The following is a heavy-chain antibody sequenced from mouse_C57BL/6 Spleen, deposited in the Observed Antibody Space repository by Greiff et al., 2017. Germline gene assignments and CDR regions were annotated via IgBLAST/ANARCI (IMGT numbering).Heavy chain of an antibody. CDR3: ASTTVVASPLFDY. CDR2: INPNNGGT. J-gene: IGHJ2*01. CDR1: GYTFTDYN. V-gene: IGHV1-22*01. D-gene: IGHD1-1*01. Sequence: EVQLQQSGPELVKPGASVKMSCKASGYTFTDYNMHWVKQSHGKSLEWIGYINPNNGGTSYNQKFKGKATLTVNKSSSTAYMELRSLTSEDSAVYYCASTTVVASPLFDYWGQGTTLTVSS.